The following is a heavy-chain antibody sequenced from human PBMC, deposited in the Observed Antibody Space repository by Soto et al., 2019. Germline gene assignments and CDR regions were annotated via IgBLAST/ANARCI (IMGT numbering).Heavy chain of an antibody. CDR3: ARLERTRVRGVIVDV. J-gene: IGHJ6*04. Sequence: SETLSLTCRISGSSISSYYWSWIRKPTGKGLEWIGYIYYSGSTNYTPSLKGRVTISVDTSKNQFSLKLSSVTAADTAVYYCARLERTRVRGVIVDVWGKGTTVTVSS. V-gene: IGHV4-59*08. D-gene: IGHD3-10*01. CDR2: IYYSGST. CDR1: GSSISSYY.